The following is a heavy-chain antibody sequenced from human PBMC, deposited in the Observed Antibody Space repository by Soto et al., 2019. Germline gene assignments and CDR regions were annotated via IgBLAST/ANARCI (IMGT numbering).Heavy chain of an antibody. CDR3: ARDRHNNFFDP. V-gene: IGHV4-59*12. J-gene: IGHJ5*02. CDR2: IYYSGST. Sequence: TSETLSLTCTLSGASISSYYWSWIRQPPGKGLEWIWYIYYSGSTNYNPSLESRVAISLDTSRSQFSLTLHSVTAADTAIYYCARDRHNNFFDPWGQGTLVTVSS. D-gene: IGHD6-6*01. CDR1: GASISSYY.